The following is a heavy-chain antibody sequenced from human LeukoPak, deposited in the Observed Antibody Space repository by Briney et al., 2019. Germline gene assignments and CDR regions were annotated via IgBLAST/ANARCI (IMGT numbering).Heavy chain of an antibody. CDR3: ARRYGIDY. Sequence: PGGSLRLSCAASGFTFSTSWMSWVRQAPGKGLEWVANIKQDGSEKYYVDSVRGRFTISRDNAKNSLFLQMNSLRAEDTAVYYCARRYGIDYWGQGTLVTVFS. CDR2: IKQDGSEK. V-gene: IGHV3-7*01. D-gene: IGHD1-14*01. CDR1: GFTFSTSW. J-gene: IGHJ4*02.